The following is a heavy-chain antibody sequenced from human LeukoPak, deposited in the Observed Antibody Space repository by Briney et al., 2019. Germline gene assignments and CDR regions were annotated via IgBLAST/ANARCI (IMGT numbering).Heavy chain of an antibody. CDR3: ARADSSGWYAFDI. J-gene: IGHJ3*02. Sequence: TSGTLSLTCAVSGGSISSSNWWSWVRQPPGKGLEWIGEFYHSGSTNYNPSLESRVTISVDKSKNQFSLKLSSVTAADTAVYFCARADSSGWYAFDIWGQGTMVTVSS. D-gene: IGHD6-19*01. V-gene: IGHV4-4*02. CDR1: GGSISSSNW. CDR2: FYHSGST.